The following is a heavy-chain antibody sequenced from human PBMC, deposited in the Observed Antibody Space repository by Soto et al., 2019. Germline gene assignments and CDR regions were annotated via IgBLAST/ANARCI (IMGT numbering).Heavy chain of an antibody. V-gene: IGHV3-30-3*01. Sequence: QVQLVESGGGVVQPGRSLRLSCAASGFTFSSYAMHWVRQAQGKGLEWVAVISYDGSNKYYADSVKGRFTISRDNSKNTLYLQMNSLRAEDTAVYYCARADLRLWNHWYFDLWGRGTLVTVSS. CDR1: GFTFSSYA. J-gene: IGHJ2*01. CDR3: ARADLRLWNHWYFDL. CDR2: ISYDGSNK. D-gene: IGHD5-18*01.